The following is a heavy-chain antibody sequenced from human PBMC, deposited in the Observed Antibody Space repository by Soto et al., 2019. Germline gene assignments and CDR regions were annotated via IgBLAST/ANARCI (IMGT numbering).Heavy chain of an antibody. CDR3: ARSYDRSPGGLDV. CDR1: GGSINSYY. Sequence: QVQLQESGPGLVKPSETLSLTCTISGGSINSYYWSWIRQPPGKRLEWLGYISYTGTTNYYPSLSSRVNISKDTSKNQFSLKQSSVTAADTAFYFCARSYDRSPGGLDVWGQGTTVTVSS. D-gene: IGHD3-22*01. J-gene: IGHJ6*02. CDR2: ISYTGTT. V-gene: IGHV4-59*01.